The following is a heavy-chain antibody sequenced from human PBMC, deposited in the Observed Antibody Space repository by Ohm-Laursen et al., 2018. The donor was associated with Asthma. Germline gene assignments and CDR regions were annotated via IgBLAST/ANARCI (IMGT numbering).Heavy chain of an antibody. CDR2: ISGSSSTI. V-gene: IGHV3-48*01. CDR1: GFTFTTYS. Sequence: SLRLSCAASGFTFTTYSMSWVRQAPGKGLEWVSYISGSSSTIYYADSVKGRFTISRDNSKNTLYLQMNSLRAEDTAVYYCARGGPQGVPGSNWFDPWGQGTLVTVSS. J-gene: IGHJ5*02. D-gene: IGHD3-3*01. CDR3: ARGGPQGVPGSNWFDP.